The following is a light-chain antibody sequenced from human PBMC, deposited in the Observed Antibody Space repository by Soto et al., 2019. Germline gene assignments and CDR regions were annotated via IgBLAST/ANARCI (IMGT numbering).Light chain of an antibody. Sequence: QSVLTQPVSVSGSPGQSITISCTGSTSDVGAYYFVSWYQRRPGKAPKLILYEVTTRPSGISSRFSGSKSGNTASLTISGLQADDEAYYYCSSYTSTNNPYVLGTGTKVTVL. CDR2: EVT. J-gene: IGLJ1*01. CDR1: TSDVGAYYF. CDR3: SSYTSTNNPYV. V-gene: IGLV2-14*01.